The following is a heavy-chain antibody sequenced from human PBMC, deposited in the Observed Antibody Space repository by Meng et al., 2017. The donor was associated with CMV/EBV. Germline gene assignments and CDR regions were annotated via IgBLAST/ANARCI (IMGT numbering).Heavy chain of an antibody. Sequence: GESLKISCAASGFTFSSYAMHWVRQAPDKGLEWVAVISYDGSNKYYADSVKGRFTISRDNSKNTLYLQMNSLRAEDTAVYYCARDGEVVGTTVTTLDYYYGMDVWGQGTTVTVSS. CDR2: ISYDGSNK. J-gene: IGHJ6*02. V-gene: IGHV3-30*04. CDR1: GFTFSSYA. D-gene: IGHD4-17*01. CDR3: ARDGEVVGTTVTTLDYYYGMDV.